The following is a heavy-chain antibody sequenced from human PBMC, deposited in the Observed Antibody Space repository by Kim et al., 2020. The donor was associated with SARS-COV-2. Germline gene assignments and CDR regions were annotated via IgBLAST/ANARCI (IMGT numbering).Heavy chain of an antibody. V-gene: IGHV3-30*12. D-gene: IGHD3-3*01. CDR1: GFYFTSHG. CDR2: LHSDGTTI. CDR3: ARDAYDFGFDP. J-gene: IGHJ5*02. Sequence: GGSLRLSCAASGFYFTSHGMHWVRQTPGKGLEWVAHLHSDGTTIFDAESVRGRVTISRDNAKNTVYLQINSLRADDTAVYFCARDAYDFGFDPWGQGTLV.